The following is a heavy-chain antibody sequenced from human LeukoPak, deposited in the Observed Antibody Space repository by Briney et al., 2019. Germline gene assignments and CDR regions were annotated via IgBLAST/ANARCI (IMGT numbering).Heavy chain of an antibody. J-gene: IGHJ4*02. Sequence: PSETLSLTYTVSGGSISSGSYYWSWIRQPAGKGLEWIGRIYTSGSTNYNPSLKSRVTISVDTSKNQFSLKLSSVTAADTAVYYCASEEMAPRYFDYWGQGTLVTVSS. D-gene: IGHD5-24*01. CDR3: ASEEMAPRYFDY. V-gene: IGHV4-61*02. CDR1: GGSISSGSYY. CDR2: IYTSGST.